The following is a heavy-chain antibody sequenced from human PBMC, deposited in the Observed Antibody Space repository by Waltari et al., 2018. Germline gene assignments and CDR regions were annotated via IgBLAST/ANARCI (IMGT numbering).Heavy chain of an antibody. V-gene: IGHV3-66*04. Sequence: EVQLVESGGGLVPPGGSLRLSCAASGFPVSSNYMGWVRQAPGKGLEWVSVIYSGGSTYYTDSDKGRFTISRDNSKNTLYLQMNSLRAEDTAVYYCARHGYTSGWYRNWGQGTLVTVSS. CDR2: IYSGGST. J-gene: IGHJ4*02. CDR1: GFPVSSNY. D-gene: IGHD6-19*01. CDR3: ARHGYTSGWYRN.